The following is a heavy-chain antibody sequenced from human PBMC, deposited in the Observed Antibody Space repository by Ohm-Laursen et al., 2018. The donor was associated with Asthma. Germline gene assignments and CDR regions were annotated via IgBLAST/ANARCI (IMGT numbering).Heavy chain of an antibody. CDR1: GFTFSGYF. CDR2: LFPDGRRT. J-gene: IGHJ4*02. Sequence: SLRLSCAASGFTFSGYFMHWVRQRPGGGLVWISHLFPDGRRTNYADSVKGRFTISRDDAENTLYLQMNSLRADDSAVYYCARGSLEGLQWGQGTLVTVSS. D-gene: IGHD5-24*01. CDR3: ARGSLEGLQ. V-gene: IGHV3-74*01.